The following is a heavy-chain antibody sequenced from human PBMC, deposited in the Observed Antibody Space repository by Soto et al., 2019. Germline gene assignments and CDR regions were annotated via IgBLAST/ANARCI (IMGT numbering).Heavy chain of an antibody. J-gene: IGHJ6*02. CDR3: ATVLRFLEWPDSNYYYYGMDV. Sequence: GASVKVSCKVSGYTLTELSMHWVRQAPGKGLEWMGGFDPEDGETIYAQKFQGRVTMTEDTSTDTAYMELSSLRSEDTAVYYCATVLRFLEWPDSNYYYYGMDVWGQGTTGTVS. V-gene: IGHV1-24*01. CDR1: GYTLTELS. D-gene: IGHD3-3*01. CDR2: FDPEDGET.